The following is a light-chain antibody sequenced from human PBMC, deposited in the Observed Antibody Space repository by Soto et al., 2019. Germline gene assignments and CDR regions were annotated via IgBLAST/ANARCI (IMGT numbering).Light chain of an antibody. Sequence: DLQLTQSPSFLSASVGDRITITCRASQGINTYLAWYQQKPGKAPRLLIYDTSTLQSGVPSRFSGSGSGTEFTLTISSLQPEDFATYYCLQLNFYPRTFGQGTKVEIK. CDR1: QGINTY. CDR2: DTS. V-gene: IGKV1-9*01. CDR3: LQLNFYPRT. J-gene: IGKJ1*01.